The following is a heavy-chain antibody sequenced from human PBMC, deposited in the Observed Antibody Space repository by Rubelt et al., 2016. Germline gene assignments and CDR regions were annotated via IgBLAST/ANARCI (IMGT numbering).Heavy chain of an antibody. J-gene: IGHJ4*02. V-gene: IGHV4-39*01. Sequence: QLQLQESGPGLVKPSATLSLTCTVSGVSISSSSYYWGWIRQPPGKGLEWIGSLYYSGSTYYNPSLKSRVTISVETSKNKFYLKVRSVTAADTAVDYCARQGVEMDSDDWGQGTLVTVSS. D-gene: IGHD5-24*01. CDR3: ARQGVEMDSDD. CDR2: LYYSGST. CDR1: GVSISSSSYY.